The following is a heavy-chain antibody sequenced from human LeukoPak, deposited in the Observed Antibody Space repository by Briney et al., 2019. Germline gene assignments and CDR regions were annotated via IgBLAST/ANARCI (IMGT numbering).Heavy chain of an antibody. CDR1: GFSFSSYW. Sequence: GGSLGLSCAASGFSFSSYWMSWVRRAPGKGLEWVANIKKDGSEKYYVDSVKGRFTISRDTAKNSLYLQVNSLRAEDTAVYYCARNRIDYWGQGTLVTVSS. CDR2: IKKDGSEK. D-gene: IGHD2/OR15-2a*01. V-gene: IGHV3-7*01. CDR3: ARNRIDY. J-gene: IGHJ4*02.